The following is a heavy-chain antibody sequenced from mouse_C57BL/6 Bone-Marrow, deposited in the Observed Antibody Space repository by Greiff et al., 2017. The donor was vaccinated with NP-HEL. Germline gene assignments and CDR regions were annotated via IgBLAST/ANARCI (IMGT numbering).Heavy chain of an antibody. V-gene: IGHV10-1*01. CDR1: GFSFNTYA. CDR3: VRHYYGSSYWYFDV. J-gene: IGHJ1*03. Sequence: DVMLVESGGGLVQPKGSLTLSCAASGFSFNTYAMNWVRQAPGKGLEWVARIRSKSNNYATYYADSVKDRFTISRDDSESMLYLQMNNLKTEDTAMYYCVRHYYGSSYWYFDVWGTGTTVTVSS. CDR2: IRSKSNNYAT. D-gene: IGHD1-1*01.